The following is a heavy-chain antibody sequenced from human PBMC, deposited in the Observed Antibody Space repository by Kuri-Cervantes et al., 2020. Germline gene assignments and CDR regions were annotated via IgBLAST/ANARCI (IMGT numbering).Heavy chain of an antibody. D-gene: IGHD6-6*01. J-gene: IGHJ6*03. CDR2: IIPIFGTA. Sequence: SVKVSCKASGGTFSSYAISWVRQAPGQGLEWMGGIIPIFGTANYAQKFQGRVTITRDTSASTAYMELSSLRSEDTAVYYCAGEQLDQTLDYYYMDVWGKGTTVTVSS. CDR3: AGEQLDQTLDYYYMDV. CDR1: GGTFSSYA. V-gene: IGHV1-69*05.